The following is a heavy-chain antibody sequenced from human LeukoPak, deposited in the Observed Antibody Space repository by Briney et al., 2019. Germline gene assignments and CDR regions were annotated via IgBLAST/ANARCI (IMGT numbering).Heavy chain of an antibody. Sequence: PGGSLRLNCAASEFTFSSYAMSWVRRSPGKGLDWVSSISPNGGATTYADSVKGRFTISRDNSKNTVYLLMDSLRAEDTALYYCANRMAGAYHFDFWGQGTLVTVSS. CDR3: ANRMAGAYHFDF. CDR2: ISPNGGAT. CDR1: EFTFSSYA. J-gene: IGHJ4*02. V-gene: IGHV3-23*01. D-gene: IGHD5-24*01.